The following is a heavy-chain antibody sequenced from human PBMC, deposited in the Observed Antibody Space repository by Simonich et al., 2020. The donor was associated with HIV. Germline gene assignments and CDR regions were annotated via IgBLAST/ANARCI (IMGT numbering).Heavy chain of an antibody. Sequence: QVQLVQSGAEMKKPGASVKVSCKASGYTFTGYYMHWVRQAPGQGLEWMGWINPNSGGTNYEQKCQGRVTMTRDTSISTAYMELRKLRSDDTAVYYCARGPQQLGPVFDAFDIWGQGTMVTVSS. J-gene: IGHJ3*02. CDR3: ARGPQQLGPVFDAFDI. CDR2: INPNSGGT. CDR1: GYTFTGYY. D-gene: IGHD6-13*01. V-gene: IGHV1-2*02.